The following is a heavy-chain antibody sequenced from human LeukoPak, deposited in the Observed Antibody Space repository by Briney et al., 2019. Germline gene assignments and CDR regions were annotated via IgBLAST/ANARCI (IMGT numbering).Heavy chain of an antibody. J-gene: IGHJ2*01. D-gene: IGHD3-3*01. CDR3: ARDLESTVKDNPEPHWYFVL. V-gene: IGHV1-46*01. CDR2: INPNDGNT. CDR1: GYAFTTYD. Sequence: GASVKVSCKAFGYAFTTYDIIWVRQAPGQGHEWMGIINPNDGNTSYAQKFQGRVTMTSDMSTSTVYMELSSLRSEDTAVYYCARDLESTVKDNPEPHWYFVLWGRGTLVTVSS.